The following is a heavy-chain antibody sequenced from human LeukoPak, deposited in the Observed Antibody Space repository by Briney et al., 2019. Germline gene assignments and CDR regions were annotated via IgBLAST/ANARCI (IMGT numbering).Heavy chain of an antibody. Sequence: ASVKVSCKASGYTLTGYYMHWVRQAPGQGLEWMGWVNPNSGGTKYAQKFQGRVTMTRDTSISTAYMELSRLRSDDTAMYYCARDKLGLGELSLYDQWGQGTLVTVFS. J-gene: IGHJ5*02. CDR3: ARDKLGLGELSLYDQ. CDR1: GYTLTGYY. V-gene: IGHV1-2*02. CDR2: VNPNSGGT. D-gene: IGHD3-16*02.